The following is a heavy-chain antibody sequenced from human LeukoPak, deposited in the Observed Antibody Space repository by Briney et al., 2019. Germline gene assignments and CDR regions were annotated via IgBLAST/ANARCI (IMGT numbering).Heavy chain of an antibody. J-gene: IGHJ4*02. CDR3: ARSVGRGVYYDSSGYLDY. Sequence: SQTLSLTCTVSGGSISSGDYYWSWIRQPPGEGLEWIGYSYYSGSTYYNPSLKSRVTISVDTSKNQFSLKLSSVTAADTAVYYCARSVGRGVYYDSSGYLDYWGQGTLVTVSS. D-gene: IGHD3-22*01. V-gene: IGHV4-30-4*08. CDR2: SYYSGST. CDR1: GGSISSGDYY.